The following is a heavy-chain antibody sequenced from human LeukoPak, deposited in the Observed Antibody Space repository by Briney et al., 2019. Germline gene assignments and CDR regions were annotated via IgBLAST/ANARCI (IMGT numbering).Heavy chain of an antibody. J-gene: IGHJ4*02. D-gene: IGHD3-16*01. CDR3: ASDHNWGFDH. CDR1: GFTFSSYS. CDR2: IDSSSSTI. Sequence: GGSLRLSCATSGFTFSSYSMNWVRQAPGKGPEWVSYIDSSSSTILYADSVKGRFTISRDNAKNSLYLQMNSLRDEDTAVYYCASDHNWGFDHWGQGTLVTVSS. V-gene: IGHV3-48*02.